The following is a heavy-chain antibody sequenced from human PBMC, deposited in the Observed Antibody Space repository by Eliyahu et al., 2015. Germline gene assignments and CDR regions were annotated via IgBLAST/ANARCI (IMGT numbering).Heavy chain of an antibody. CDR2: IIPIFGTA. CDR3: ARGPPIRSGWYRRSFYYMDV. CDR1: GGTFSSYA. Sequence: QVQLVQSGAEVKKPGSSVKVSCKASGGTFSSYAXSWVRQAPGQGLEWMGGIIPIFGTANYAQKFQGRVTITADESTSTAYMELSSLRSEDTAVYYCARGPPIRSGWYRRSFYYMDVWGKGTTVTVSS. V-gene: IGHV1-69*01. D-gene: IGHD6-19*01. J-gene: IGHJ6*03.